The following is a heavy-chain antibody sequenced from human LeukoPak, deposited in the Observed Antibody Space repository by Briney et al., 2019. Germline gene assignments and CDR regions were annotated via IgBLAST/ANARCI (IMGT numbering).Heavy chain of an antibody. CDR2: ITISGHTK. Sequence: GGSLRLSCAASGFDLSTYEMNWVRQAPGKGLEWIADITISGHTKNYADSVKGRFTISRDNARTSLYLQMNSLRVEDTGVYYCAVTTDYYYMDVWGKGTTVTVSS. D-gene: IGHD4-17*01. CDR3: AVTTDYYYMDV. CDR1: GFDLSTYE. V-gene: IGHV3-48*03. J-gene: IGHJ6*03.